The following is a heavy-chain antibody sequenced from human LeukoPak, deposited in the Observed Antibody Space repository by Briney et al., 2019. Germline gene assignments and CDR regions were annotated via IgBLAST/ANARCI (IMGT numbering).Heavy chain of an antibody. CDR1: GFTFSTYW. CDR2: IYSGGST. Sequence: GGSLRLSCEASGFTFSTYWMSWVRQAPGKGLEWVSVIYSGGSTYYADSVKGRFTISRDNSKNTLYLQMNSLRAEDTAVYYCAREGNIAVVLDYWGQGTLVTVSS. V-gene: IGHV3-66*02. D-gene: IGHD6-19*01. CDR3: AREGNIAVVLDY. J-gene: IGHJ4*02.